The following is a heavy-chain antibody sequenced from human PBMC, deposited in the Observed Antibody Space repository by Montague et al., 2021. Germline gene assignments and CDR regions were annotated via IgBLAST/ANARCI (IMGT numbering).Heavy chain of an antibody. V-gene: IGHV4-34*01. CDR1: GGSFSAYY. Sequence: SETLSLTCAVSGGSFSAYYWDWIRRPPGKGLEWIGEIHHSGITYYNPSLNSRLTVSLDTSKNQFSLKLNSVTAADTAVYFCARRSRLKSPVDYWGQGTLVTVSS. J-gene: IGHJ4*02. CDR3: ARRSRLKSPVDY. CDR2: IHHSGIT.